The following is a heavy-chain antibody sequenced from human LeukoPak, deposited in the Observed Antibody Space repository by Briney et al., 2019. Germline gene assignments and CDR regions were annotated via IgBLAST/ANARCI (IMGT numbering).Heavy chain of an antibody. CDR3: ARVSYDSSGYYPTLFDY. V-gene: IGHV4-59*01. Sequence: PSETLSLTCTVSGASISGYYWTWIRQPPGKGLEWIGNIYYSGSTNYDPSLKSRVTMSVDTSKNQFSLNLSSVTAADTAVYYCARVSYDSSGYYPTLFDYWGQGTLVTVSS. D-gene: IGHD3-22*01. CDR1: GASISGYY. J-gene: IGHJ4*02. CDR2: IYYSGST.